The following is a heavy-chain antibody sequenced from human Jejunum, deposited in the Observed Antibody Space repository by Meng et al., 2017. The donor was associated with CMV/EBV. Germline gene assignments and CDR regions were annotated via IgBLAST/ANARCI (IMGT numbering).Heavy chain of an antibody. J-gene: IGHJ4*02. V-gene: IGHV4-38-2*02. CDR1: GPSITNSFY. CDR2: IYQGGVT. CDR3: ARGIYYYDTSSSHYFDF. D-gene: IGHD3-22*01. Sequence: LLHESRSGLLQPSDTRSLTCTVSGPSITNSFYWAWIRQPPGRGLEWIGSIYQGGVTYYSPSLKSRVTMSVDTSKNRLSLNLNSLTAADTAVYYCARGIYYYDTSSSHYFDFWGQGTLVTVSS.